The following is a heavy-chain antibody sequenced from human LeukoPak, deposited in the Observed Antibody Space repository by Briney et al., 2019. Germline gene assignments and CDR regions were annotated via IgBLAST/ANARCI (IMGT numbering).Heavy chain of an antibody. V-gene: IGHV4-39*01. CDR3: ARPAYESSGYYDPDDAFDI. Sequence: SETLSPTCTVSGGSISSSSYYWGWIRQPPGKGLEWIGSIYYSGSTYYNPYLKSRVTISVDTSKNQFSLKLSSVTAADTAVYYCARPAYESSGYYDPDDAFDIWGQGTMVTVSS. J-gene: IGHJ3*02. D-gene: IGHD3-22*01. CDR2: IYYSGST. CDR1: GGSISSSSYY.